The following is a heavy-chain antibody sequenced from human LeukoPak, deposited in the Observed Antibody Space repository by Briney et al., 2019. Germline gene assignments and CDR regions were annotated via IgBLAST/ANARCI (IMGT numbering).Heavy chain of an antibody. D-gene: IGHD3-16*01. Sequence: PGGSLRLSCAASGFTFSTYAMHWVRQAPGTGLEWVALISYNGSSKYYADSVKGRFTISRDNSKNTLFLQMNSLTVEDTAIYYCAEGGLDYWGQGTLVTVSS. CDR2: ISYNGSSK. V-gene: IGHV3-30*04. J-gene: IGHJ4*02. CDR1: GFTFSTYA. CDR3: AEGGLDY.